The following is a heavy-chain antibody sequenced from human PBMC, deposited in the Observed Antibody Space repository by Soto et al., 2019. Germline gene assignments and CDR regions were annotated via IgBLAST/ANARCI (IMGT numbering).Heavy chain of an antibody. V-gene: IGHV4-34*02. CDR1: GGSFSGYY. D-gene: IGHD1-26*01. J-gene: IGHJ4*02. CDR3: ARLRWEQPWVFDY. CDR2: INHNGGT. Sequence: QVQLQQWGAGLLKPSETLSLTCAVYGGSFSGYYWSWIRQPPVKGLEWIGEINHNGGTNYNPSLTSRVTISVDTSKNQFSLKLSSVTAADTAVFYCARLRWEQPWVFDYWGQGTLVTVSS.